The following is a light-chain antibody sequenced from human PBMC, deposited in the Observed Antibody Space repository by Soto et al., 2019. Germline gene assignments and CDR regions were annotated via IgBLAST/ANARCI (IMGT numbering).Light chain of an antibody. Sequence: DIAMTQSPDSLAVSLGERATINCKSGHSVLHSPNNKNYLSWYQQKPGQPPRLLIYCASTRSSAVPDRFSGSGSGSDFPRAIRSLQAVDVAVYYCQQYSSALLTFGGGTKVEIK. CDR3: QQYSSALLT. V-gene: IGKV4-1*01. CDR2: CAS. J-gene: IGKJ4*01. CDR1: HSVLHSPNNKNY.